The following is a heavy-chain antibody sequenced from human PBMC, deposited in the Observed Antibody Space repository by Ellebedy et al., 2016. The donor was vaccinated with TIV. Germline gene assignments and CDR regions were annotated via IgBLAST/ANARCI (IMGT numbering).Heavy chain of an antibody. J-gene: IGHJ6*02. CDR2: ISSSSSYI. V-gene: IGHV3-21*01. Sequence: GGSLRLSXAASGFTFSSYSMNWVRQAPGKGLEWVSSISSSSSYIYYADSVKGRFTISRDNAKNSLYLQMNSLRAEDTAVYYCARDPSTAMAWDVWGQGTTVTVSS. D-gene: IGHD5-18*01. CDR3: ARDPSTAMAWDV. CDR1: GFTFSSYS.